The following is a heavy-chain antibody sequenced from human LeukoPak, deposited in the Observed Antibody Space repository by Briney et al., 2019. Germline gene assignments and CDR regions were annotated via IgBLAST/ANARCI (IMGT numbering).Heavy chain of an antibody. V-gene: IGHV7-4-1*02. Sequence: ASVKVSCKASGYTFTSYAMNWVRQAPGQGLEWMGWINTNTGNPTYAQGFTGRFVFSLDTSVSTAYLQISSLKAEDTAVYYCASLENYYDSGSAKNWFDPWGQGTLVTVSS. D-gene: IGHD3-22*01. CDR3: ASLENYYDSGSAKNWFDP. CDR2: INTNTGNP. J-gene: IGHJ5*02. CDR1: GYTFTSYA.